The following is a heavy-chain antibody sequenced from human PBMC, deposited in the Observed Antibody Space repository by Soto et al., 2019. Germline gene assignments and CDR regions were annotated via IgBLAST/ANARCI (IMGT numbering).Heavy chain of an antibody. CDR1: GFTFRNYG. D-gene: IGHD3-22*01. CDR3: ARDQLYDKDISGRPLNAFDV. CDR2: IGIGSSTK. Sequence: EVDLVEPGGGLVQSGGSLRLSCAASGFTFRNYGMNWVRQAPGKGLEWVSYIGIGSSTKYYADSVKGRFTISRDNAKNSLYLQINGLRAEDTAVYYCARDQLYDKDISGRPLNAFDVWGQGTMVTVSS. V-gene: IGHV3-48*01. J-gene: IGHJ3*01.